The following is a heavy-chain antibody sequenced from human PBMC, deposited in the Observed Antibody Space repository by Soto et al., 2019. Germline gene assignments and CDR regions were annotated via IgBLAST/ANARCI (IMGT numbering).Heavy chain of an antibody. D-gene: IGHD3-22*01. J-gene: IGHJ4*02. V-gene: IGHV1-3*01. Sequence: QVQLVQSGAEVKKPGASVKVSCKASGYTFTSYAMHWVRQAPGQRLEWMGWINAGNGNTKYSQKFQGRVTITRDTSASTAYMELTSLRSEDTAVYYCARSSGYYYVAYWGQGTLVTVSS. CDR1: GYTFTSYA. CDR3: ARSSGYYYVAY. CDR2: INAGNGNT.